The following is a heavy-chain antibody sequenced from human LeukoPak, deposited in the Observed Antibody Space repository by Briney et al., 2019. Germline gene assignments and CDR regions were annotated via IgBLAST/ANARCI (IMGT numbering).Heavy chain of an antibody. V-gene: IGHV1-18*04. CDR3: GRDQGGSGWYPPYLDY. Sequence: ASVKVSCKASVYTFTSYSSSYERQALGQPLEKMVWISAYNGNTTYAQKLQSRVIMTTGTSTRTAYLEMRSLISDDTAVYYCGRDQGGSGWYPPYLDYWGQGTMVTVSS. CDR1: VYTFTSYS. CDR2: ISAYNGNT. J-gene: IGHJ4*02. D-gene: IGHD6-19*01.